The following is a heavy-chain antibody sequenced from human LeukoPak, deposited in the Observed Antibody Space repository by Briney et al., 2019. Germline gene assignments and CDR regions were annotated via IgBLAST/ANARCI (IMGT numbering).Heavy chain of an antibody. Sequence: SETLSLTCTVSGGSISSYYWSWIRQPAGKGLEWIGHIYTDGNTNYNPSLKSRVTVSVDTSKNQFSLKLSSVTAADTAVYYCAVEPNYFGSGRFDYWGQGTLVTVSS. CDR1: GGSISSYY. CDR3: AVEPNYFGSGRFDY. J-gene: IGHJ4*02. V-gene: IGHV4-4*07. D-gene: IGHD3-10*01. CDR2: IYTDGNT.